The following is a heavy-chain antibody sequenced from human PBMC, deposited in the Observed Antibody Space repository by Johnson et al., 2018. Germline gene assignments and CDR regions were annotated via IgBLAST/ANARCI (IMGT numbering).Heavy chain of an antibody. Sequence: QVQLQESGGGVVQPGTSLTLSCAASGFTFSSYAMHWVRQAPGKGLEWVALVVYDGRHNYYADSVKGRFTTSRDNSKNTVYLQMDRLRREDTAVYFCPRDGASQTTTFDVWGQGTLVAVS. V-gene: IGHV3-30*03. CDR2: VVYDGRHN. D-gene: IGHD4-11*01. CDR1: GFTFSSYA. CDR3: PRDGASQTTTFDV. J-gene: IGHJ5*02.